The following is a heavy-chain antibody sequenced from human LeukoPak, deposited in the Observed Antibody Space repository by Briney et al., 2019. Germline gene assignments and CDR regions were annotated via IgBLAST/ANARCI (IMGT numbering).Heavy chain of an antibody. D-gene: IGHD3-10*01. V-gene: IGHV4-39*01. CDR1: GGSISSSSYY. CDR2: IYYSGST. CDR3: ARQLRWFGDLAYFDY. J-gene: IGHJ4*02. Sequence: SETLSLTCTVSGGSISSSSYYWGWIRQPPGKGLEWIGSIYYSGSTYYNPSLKSRVTISVDTSNNQFSLKLSSVTAADTAVYYCARQLRWFGDLAYFDYWGQGTLVTVSS.